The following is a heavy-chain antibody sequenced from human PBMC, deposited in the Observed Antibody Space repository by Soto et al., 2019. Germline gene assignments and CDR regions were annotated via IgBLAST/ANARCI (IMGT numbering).Heavy chain of an antibody. D-gene: IGHD2-2*01. J-gene: IGHJ4*02. V-gene: IGHV3-30*18. CDR3: AKDLPHCSSTSCSRGY. CDR2: ISYDGSNK. CDR1: GFTFSSYG. Sequence: PGGSLRLSCAASGFTFSSYGMHWVRQAPGKGLEWVAVISYDGSNKYYTDSVKGRFTISRDNSKNTLYLQMNSLRAEDTAVYYCAKDLPHCSSTSCSRGYWGQGTLVTVSS.